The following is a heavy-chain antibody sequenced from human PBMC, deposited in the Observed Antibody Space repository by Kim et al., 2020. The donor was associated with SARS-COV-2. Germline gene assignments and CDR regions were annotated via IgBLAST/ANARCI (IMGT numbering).Heavy chain of an antibody. CDR1: GFTFDDYA. CDR3: AKARGRLHVGPFDY. CDR2: ISWNSGSI. V-gene: IGHV3-9*01. J-gene: IGHJ4*02. Sequence: GGSLRLSCAASGFTFDDYAMHWVRQAPGKGLEWVSGISWNSGSIGYADSVKGRFTISRDNAKNSLYLQMNSLRAEDTALYYCAKARGRLHVGPFDYWGQGTLVTVSS. D-gene: IGHD5-12*01.